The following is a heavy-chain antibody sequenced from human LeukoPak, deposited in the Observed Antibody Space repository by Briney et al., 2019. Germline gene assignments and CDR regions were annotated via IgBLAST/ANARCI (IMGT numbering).Heavy chain of an antibody. CDR3: ARDAGNSAPFDY. CDR2: ISSSSSYI. V-gene: IGHV3-21*01. J-gene: IGHJ4*02. Sequence: GGSLRLSCAASGFTFSSYSMNWVRQAPGKGLEWVSSISSSSSYIYYADSVRGRFTISRDNAKNSLYLQTNSLRAEDTAVYYCARDAGNSAPFDYWGQGTLVTVSS. D-gene: IGHD1-26*01. CDR1: GFTFSSYS.